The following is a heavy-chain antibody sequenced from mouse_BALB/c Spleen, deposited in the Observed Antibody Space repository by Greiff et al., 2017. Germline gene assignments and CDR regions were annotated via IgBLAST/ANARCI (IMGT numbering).Heavy chain of an antibody. CDR2: ISYDGSN. V-gene: IGHV3-6*02. CDR1: GYSITSGYY. D-gene: IGHD1-2*01. Sequence: EVKLMESGPGLVKPSQSLSLTCSVTGYSITSGYYWNWIRQFPGNKLEWMGYISYDGSNNYNPSLKNRISITRDTSKNQFFLKLNSVTTEDTATYYCARDPLLRLRGDYWGQGTTLTVSS. J-gene: IGHJ2*01. CDR3: ARDPLLRLRGDY.